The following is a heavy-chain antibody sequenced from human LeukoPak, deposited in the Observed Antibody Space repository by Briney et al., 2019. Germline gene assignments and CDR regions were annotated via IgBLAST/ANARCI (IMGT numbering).Heavy chain of an antibody. CDR2: ISSSSSYI. CDR1: GFTFSSYS. D-gene: IGHD2-15*01. J-gene: IGHJ4*02. CDR3: ARTGYCSGGSCFPLDY. Sequence: GGSLRLSCAASGFTFSSYSMNWVRQAPGKGLEWVSSISSSSSYIYYADSVKGRFTISRDNAKNSLYLQMNSLRAEDTAVYYCARTGYCSGGSCFPLDYWGQGTLVTVSS. V-gene: IGHV3-21*01.